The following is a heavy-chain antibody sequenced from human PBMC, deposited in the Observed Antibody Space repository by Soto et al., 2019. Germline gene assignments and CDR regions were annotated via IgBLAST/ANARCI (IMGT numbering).Heavy chain of an antibody. CDR2: ISGSGGST. D-gene: IGHD2-2*02. V-gene: IGHV3-23*01. J-gene: IGHJ4*02. Sequence: GVSLRLSCAASGFTFSSYAMSWVRQAPGKGLEWVSAISGSGGSTYYADSVKGRFTISRDNSKNTLYLQMNSLRAEDTAVYYCAKGGYGIVVVPAAITAAYYFDYWGQGTLVTVSS. CDR1: GFTFSSYA. CDR3: AKGGYGIVVVPAAITAAYYFDY.